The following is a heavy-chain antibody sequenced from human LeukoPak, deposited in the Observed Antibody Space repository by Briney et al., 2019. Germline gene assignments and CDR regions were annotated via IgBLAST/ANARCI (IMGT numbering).Heavy chain of an antibody. D-gene: IGHD2-15*01. CDR1: GGSISSYY. J-gene: IGHJ6*03. CDR2: IYYSGST. Sequence: TSETLSLTCTASGGSISSYYWSWIRQPPGKGLEWIGYIYYSGSTNYNPSLKSRVTISVDTSKNQFSLKLSSVTAADTAVYYCAVRRSPHTPCYYYMDVWGKGTTVTISS. CDR3: AVRRSPHTPCYYYMDV. V-gene: IGHV4-59*01.